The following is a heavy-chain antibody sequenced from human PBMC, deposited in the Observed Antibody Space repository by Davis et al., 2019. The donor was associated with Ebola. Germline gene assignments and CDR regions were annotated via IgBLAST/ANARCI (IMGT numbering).Heavy chain of an antibody. CDR3: ARGPVDIVATIGRGAFDY. Sequence: ASVKVSCKASGYTFTSYAMHWVRQAPGQRLEWMGWINAGNGNTKYSQKFQGRVTITRDTSASTAYMELSSLRSEDTAVYYCARGPVDIVATIGRGAFDYWGQGTLVTVSS. J-gene: IGHJ4*02. D-gene: IGHD5-12*01. CDR1: GYTFTSYA. CDR2: INAGNGNT. V-gene: IGHV1-3*01.